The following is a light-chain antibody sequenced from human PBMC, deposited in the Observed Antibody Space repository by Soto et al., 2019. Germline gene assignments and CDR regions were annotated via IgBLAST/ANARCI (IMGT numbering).Light chain of an antibody. CDR1: HDIARW. CDR2: AAS. CDR3: QQGKGFPLT. V-gene: IGKV1-12*01. Sequence: DIQMTQSPSSVSAFVGDRVAITCRASHDIARWLAWYQQQPGKDPRLLIYAASSLQSGVPTRFSGSGSGTDFNLTITNLQPEDSAVYYCQQGKGFPLTFGGGTKVEIK. J-gene: IGKJ4*01.